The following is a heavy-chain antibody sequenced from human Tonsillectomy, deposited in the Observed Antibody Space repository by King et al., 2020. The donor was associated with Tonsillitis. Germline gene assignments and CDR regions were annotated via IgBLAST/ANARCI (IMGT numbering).Heavy chain of an antibody. CDR1: GYTFTSYY. D-gene: IGHD7-27*01. J-gene: IGHJ4*02. Sequence: QLVQSGAEVKKPGASVKVSCKASGYTFTSYYMHWVRQAPGQGLEWMGLINPSGGNKSYAQKFQGRVTMTRDTSTSTVYMELSSLRSEDTAVYYCASGEMDYFDYWGQGTLVTVSS. V-gene: IGHV1-46*03. CDR3: ASGEMDYFDY. CDR2: INPSGGNK.